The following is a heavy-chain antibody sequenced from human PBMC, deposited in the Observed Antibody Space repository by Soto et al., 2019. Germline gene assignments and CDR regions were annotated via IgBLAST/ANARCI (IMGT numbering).Heavy chain of an antibody. CDR2: IYPGDSDT. CDR3: ARHGGYSSSWYENFDY. Sequence: EVQLVQSGAEVKKPGESLKISCKGSGYSFTSYWIGWVRQMPGKGLEWMGIIYPGDSDTRYSPSFQGQVTISADKSISTAYLQWSSLKASDTAMYYRARHGGYSSSWYENFDYWGQGTLVTVSS. CDR1: GYSFTSYW. V-gene: IGHV5-51*01. J-gene: IGHJ4*02. D-gene: IGHD6-13*01.